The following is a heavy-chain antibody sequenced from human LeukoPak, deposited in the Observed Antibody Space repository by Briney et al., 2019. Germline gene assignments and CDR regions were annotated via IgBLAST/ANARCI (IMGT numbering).Heavy chain of an antibody. V-gene: IGHV3-21*01. CDR3: ARDGPDITMIVDHCFDY. CDR2: ISSSSSYI. CDR1: GFTFSSYS. J-gene: IGHJ4*02. Sequence: GGSLRLSCAASGFTFSSYSMNWVRQAPGKGLEWVSSISSSSSYIYYADSVKGRFTISRDNAKNSLYLQINSLRAEDTAVYYCARDGPDITMIVDHCFDYWGQGTWSPSPQ. D-gene: IGHD3-22*01.